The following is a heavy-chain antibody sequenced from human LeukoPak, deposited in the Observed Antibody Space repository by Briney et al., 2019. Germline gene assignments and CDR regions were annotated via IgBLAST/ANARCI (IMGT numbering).Heavy chain of an antibody. CDR2: ISAYNGNT. Sequence: ASVKVSCKASGYTFTSYGISWVRQAPGQGLEWMGWISAYNGNTNYAQKLQGRVTMTTDTSTSTAYMELRSLRSDDTAVYYCARDVGDYVWGSYRLPFDYWGQGTLVTVSS. J-gene: IGHJ4*02. CDR1: GYTFTSYG. D-gene: IGHD3-16*02. V-gene: IGHV1-18*01. CDR3: ARDVGDYVWGSYRLPFDY.